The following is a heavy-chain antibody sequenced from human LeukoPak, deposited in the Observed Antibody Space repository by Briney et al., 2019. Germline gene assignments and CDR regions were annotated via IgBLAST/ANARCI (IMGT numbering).Heavy chain of an antibody. CDR1: GFIFNDYI. CDR2: ITMDGGDT. V-gene: IGHV3-43*01. Sequence: PGGSLRLSCAASGFIFNDYIMHWVRQAPGKGLEWVSLITMDGGDTYYADSVKGRYTISRDNSKNSLYLQMSSLTTEDTALYYCVRRGVWPASYFDYWGQGTLVTVSS. J-gene: IGHJ4*02. D-gene: IGHD3-10*01. CDR3: VRRGVWPASYFDY.